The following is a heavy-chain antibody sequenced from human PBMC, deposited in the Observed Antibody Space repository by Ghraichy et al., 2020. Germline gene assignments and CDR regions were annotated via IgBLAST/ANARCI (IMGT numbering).Heavy chain of an antibody. V-gene: IGHV4-34*01. CDR3: AAQETIYCTNGVCSPTLGARNY. D-gene: IGHD2-8*01. Sequence: SQTLSLTCAVYGGSFSGYYWSWIRQPPGKGLEWIGEINHSGSTNYNPSLKSRVTISVDTSKNQFSLKLSSVTAADTAVYYCAAQETIYCTNGVCSPTLGARNYWGQGTLVTVSS. CDR2: INHSGST. CDR1: GGSFSGYY. J-gene: IGHJ4*02.